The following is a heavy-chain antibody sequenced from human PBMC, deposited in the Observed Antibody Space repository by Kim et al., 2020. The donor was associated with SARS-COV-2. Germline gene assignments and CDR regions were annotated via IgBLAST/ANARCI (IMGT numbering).Heavy chain of an antibody. CDR3: ARAPVLYCSSTSCSIGAFDI. Sequence: SETLSLTCTVSGGSISSGGYYWSWIRQHPGKGLEWIGYIYYSGSTYYNPSLKSRVTISVDTSKNQFSLKLSSVTAADTAVYYCARAPVLYCSSTSCSIGAFDIWGQGTMVTVSS. CDR2: IYYSGST. J-gene: IGHJ3*02. D-gene: IGHD2-2*01. V-gene: IGHV4-31*03. CDR1: GGSISSGGYY.